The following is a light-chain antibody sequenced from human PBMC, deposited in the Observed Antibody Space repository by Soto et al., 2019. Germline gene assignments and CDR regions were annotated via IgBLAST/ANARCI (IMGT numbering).Light chain of an antibody. CDR2: GAS. Sequence: EIVMTQSPATLSVSPGEGVTLSCRARGSVRSNLAWYQQKPGQVPRVLIYGASTRAIGIPDRFSGSGSGTEFTLTIISLQSEDFAVYYCQHYNNLWGFGGGTKVEIK. CDR1: GSVRSN. J-gene: IGKJ4*01. V-gene: IGKV3-15*01. CDR3: QHYNNLWG.